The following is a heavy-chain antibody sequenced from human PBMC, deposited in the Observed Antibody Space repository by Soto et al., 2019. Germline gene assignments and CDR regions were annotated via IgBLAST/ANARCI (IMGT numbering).Heavy chain of an antibody. Sequence: RQATGKELEWIGYIYDSGSTSYSPSLKSRVTISVDTSKNQFSLKLSSVTAADTAVYYCARGCGYYDSIGYYGGHYFDYWGQGS. V-gene: IGHV4-59*01. D-gene: IGHD3-22*01. CDR2: IYDSGST. CDR3: ARGCGYYDSIGYYGGHYFDY. J-gene: IGHJ4*02.